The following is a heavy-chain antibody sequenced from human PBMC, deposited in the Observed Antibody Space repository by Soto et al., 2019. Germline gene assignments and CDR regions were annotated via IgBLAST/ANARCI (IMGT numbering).Heavy chain of an antibody. CDR1: GYTFTIYG. J-gene: IGHJ4*02. Sequence: ASVKVSCKASGYTFTIYGISGVLQSGLQGLDWMGWISAYNGNTNYAQKLQGRVTMTTDTSTSTAYMELRSLRSDDTAVYYCARAGVGSIAVAGTNPIDYWGQGTLVTVSS. D-gene: IGHD6-19*01. CDR2: ISAYNGNT. CDR3: ARAGVGSIAVAGTNPIDY. V-gene: IGHV1-18*01.